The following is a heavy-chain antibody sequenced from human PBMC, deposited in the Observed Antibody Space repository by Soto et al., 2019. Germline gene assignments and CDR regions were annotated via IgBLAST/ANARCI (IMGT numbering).Heavy chain of an antibody. Sequence: ASVKVSCKASGYTFTSYGISWVRQAPGQGLEWMGWISAYNGNTNYAQKLQGRVTMTTDTSTSTAYMELRSLRSDDTAVYYCARDRGYSYGSPERYYYYYYYKDVWSKGTTVTVSS. J-gene: IGHJ6*03. CDR1: GYTFTSYG. CDR2: ISAYNGNT. D-gene: IGHD5-18*01. CDR3: ARDRGYSYGSPERYYYYYYYKDV. V-gene: IGHV1-18*01.